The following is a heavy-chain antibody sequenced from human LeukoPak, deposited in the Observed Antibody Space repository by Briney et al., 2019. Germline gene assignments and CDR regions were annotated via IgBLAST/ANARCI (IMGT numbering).Heavy chain of an antibody. Sequence: GRSLRLSCAASGFTFSSYAMHWVRQAPGKGLEWVAVISYDGSNKYYADSVKGRFTISRDNSNNTVYLRMNSLKPEDTAVYYCAKARDYIWGSYRPDAFDFWGQGTKVTASS. CDR2: ISYDGSNK. V-gene: IGHV3-30-3*01. CDR1: GFTFSSYA. J-gene: IGHJ3*01. CDR3: AKARDYIWGSYRPDAFDF. D-gene: IGHD3-16*02.